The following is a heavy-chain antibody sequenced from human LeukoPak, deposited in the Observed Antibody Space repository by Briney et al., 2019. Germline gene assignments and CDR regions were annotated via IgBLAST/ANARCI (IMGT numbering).Heavy chain of an antibody. CDR1: GFTSSSYA. V-gene: IGHV3-30-3*01. CDR2: ISYDGSNK. CDR3: AGNSYSSSWYYYYYMDV. Sequence: GGSLRLSCAASGFTSSSYAMHWVRQAPGKGLEWVAVISYDGSNKYYADSVKGRFTISRDNAKNSLYLQMNSLRAEDTAVYYCAGNSYSSSWYYYYYMDVWGKGTTVTVSS. D-gene: IGHD6-13*01. J-gene: IGHJ6*03.